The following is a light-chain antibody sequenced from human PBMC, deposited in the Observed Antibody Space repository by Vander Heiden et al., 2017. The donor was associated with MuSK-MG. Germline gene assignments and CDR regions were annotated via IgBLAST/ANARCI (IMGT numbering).Light chain of an antibody. Sequence: QSALTQPPSASGSPGQSVTLSCTGTRIDVGSYDSVSWYEQTPGKAPKVVIYGVNKRPSVSPGRFSGSRSGNTASLTVSGRQADDEADYFCNSYAGSNNDVFGTGTKVTVL. CDR1: RIDVGSYDS. J-gene: IGLJ1*01. CDR2: GVN. CDR3: NSYAGSNNDV. V-gene: IGLV2-8*01.